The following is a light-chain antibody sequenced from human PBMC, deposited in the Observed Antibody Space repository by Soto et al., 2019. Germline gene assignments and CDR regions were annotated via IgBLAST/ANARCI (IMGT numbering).Light chain of an antibody. V-gene: IGKV3-20*01. Sequence: IMLSQSPGPLSLSPGERATLSCMASQSVSNNYLAWYQQKPGQAPRLLIYGASNRATGIPDRFSGSGSGTDFTPTISRLEPEDFAVYYCQQYGSSGTFGQGTKVDIK. CDR1: QSVSNNY. CDR3: QQYGSSGT. J-gene: IGKJ1*01. CDR2: GAS.